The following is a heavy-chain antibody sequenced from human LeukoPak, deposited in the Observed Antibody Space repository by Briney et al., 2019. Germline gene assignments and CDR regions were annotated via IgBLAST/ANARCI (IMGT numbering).Heavy chain of an antibody. CDR3: ARRNVVSFYYGMGV. J-gene: IGHJ6*04. Sequence: ASVKVSCKASGYTFTSYGISWVRQAPGQGLEWMGWISTYNGNTDYAQKLQGRVTMTTDTSTSTAYMELRSLRSDDTAVYYCARRNVVSFYYGMGVWGKGTTVAVSS. CDR2: ISTYNGNT. D-gene: IGHD2/OR15-2a*01. CDR1: GYTFTSYG. V-gene: IGHV1-18*04.